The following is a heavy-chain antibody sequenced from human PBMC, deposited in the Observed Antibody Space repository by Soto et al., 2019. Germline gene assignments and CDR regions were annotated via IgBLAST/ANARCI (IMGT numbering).Heavy chain of an antibody. CDR3: ARGQSSLLLDF. CDR1: GGTFSGYY. V-gene: IGHV4-34*01. J-gene: IGHJ4*02. D-gene: IGHD2-8*02. CDR2: INHSGST. Sequence: SETLSLTCAVYGGTFSGYYWSWIRQPTGKGLEWIGEINHSGSTNYNPSLKSRVTISVDTSKNQFSLKLSSVTAADTGVYYCARGQSSLLLDFWGQGVLVTVSS.